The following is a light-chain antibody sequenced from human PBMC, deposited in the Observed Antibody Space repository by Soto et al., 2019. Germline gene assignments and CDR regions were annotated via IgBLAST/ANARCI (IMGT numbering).Light chain of an antibody. Sequence: QSVLTQPPSASGTPGQRVTISCSTSSSNLGDNTVNWYQQVPGTAPKLLIYDYDQRPSGVPGRFSGSKSGTSASLAISGLQSEDEADYYCAAWDASLDGYVFGTGTKVTVL. CDR2: DYD. V-gene: IGLV1-44*01. CDR1: SSNLGDNT. CDR3: AAWDASLDGYV. J-gene: IGLJ1*01.